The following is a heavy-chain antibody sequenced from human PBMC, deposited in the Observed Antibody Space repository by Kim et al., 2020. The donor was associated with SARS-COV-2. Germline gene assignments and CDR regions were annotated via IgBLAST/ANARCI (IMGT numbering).Heavy chain of an antibody. J-gene: IGHJ4*02. V-gene: IGHV3-11*06. D-gene: IGHD3-9*01. Sequence: SVQGPFTSSRDNAKNSLYLQMNSLRAEDTAVYYCARDLKLRYFHWLSFYYWGQGTLVTVSS. CDR3: ARDLKLRYFHWLSFYY.